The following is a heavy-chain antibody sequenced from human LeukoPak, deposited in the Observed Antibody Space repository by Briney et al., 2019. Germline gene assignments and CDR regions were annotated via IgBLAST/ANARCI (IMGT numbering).Heavy chain of an antibody. J-gene: IGHJ3*02. CDR1: GFTLSSYG. Sequence: GGSLRLSCAASGFTLSSYGMSWVRQAPGKGLEWVSYISSSSSTRYYADSVKGRFTISRDNAKNSLYLQMYSLRAEDTAVYYCARDRFGVLAFDIWGQGTMVTVSS. V-gene: IGHV3-48*01. D-gene: IGHD3-10*01. CDR3: ARDRFGVLAFDI. CDR2: ISSSSSTR.